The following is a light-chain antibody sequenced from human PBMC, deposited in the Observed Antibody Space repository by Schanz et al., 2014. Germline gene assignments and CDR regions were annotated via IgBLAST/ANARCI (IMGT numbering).Light chain of an antibody. Sequence: QSALTQPASVSGSPGQSITISCTGTSSDVGNYNLVSWYQQHPGKAPKLMIYEGSERPSGVPDRFSGSKSGTSASLAISGLQSEDEADYHCAAWDNSLNGWVFGGGTKLTVV. CDR3: AAWDNSLNGWV. CDR1: SSDVGNYNL. CDR2: EGS. V-gene: IGLV2-14*02. J-gene: IGLJ3*02.